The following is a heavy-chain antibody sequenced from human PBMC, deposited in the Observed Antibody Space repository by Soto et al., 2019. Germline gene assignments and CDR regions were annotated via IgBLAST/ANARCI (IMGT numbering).Heavy chain of an antibody. CDR2: IYYSGST. Sequence: PSETLSLTCTVSGGSISSGGYYWSWILQHPGKGLEWIGYIYYSGSTYYNPSLKSRVTISVDTSKNQFSLKLSSVTAADTAVYYCARDDGYGDDGGNNWFDPWGQGTLVTVSS. D-gene: IGHD4-17*01. V-gene: IGHV4-31*03. J-gene: IGHJ5*02. CDR3: ARDDGYGDDGGNNWFDP. CDR1: GGSISSGGYY.